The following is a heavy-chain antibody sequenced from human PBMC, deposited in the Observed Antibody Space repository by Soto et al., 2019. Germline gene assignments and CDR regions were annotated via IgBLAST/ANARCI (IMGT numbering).Heavy chain of an antibody. D-gene: IGHD1-26*01. CDR1: GASLSRYY. J-gene: IGHJ5*02. CDR2: IYATGDT. Sequence: PSETLSLTCNVSGASLSRYYWSWIRQPPGKGLEWIGRIYATGDTDYNPSLKSRISMSVDMSKKQFSLTLRSVTAADTAIYYCVRDGTKNLRDRFEPWGRGILVTVSP. V-gene: IGHV4-4*07. CDR3: VRDGTKNLRDRFEP.